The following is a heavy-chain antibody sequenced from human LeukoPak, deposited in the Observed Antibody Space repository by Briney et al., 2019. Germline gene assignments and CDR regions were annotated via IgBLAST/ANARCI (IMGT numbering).Heavy chain of an antibody. D-gene: IGHD4-11*01. CDR3: ARSLTSNQGWFDP. Sequence: ASVKVSCKASGYTFTGYYMHWVRQAPGQGLEWMGWINPNSGGTNYAQKFQGRVTMTRDTSISTAYMELSRLRSDDTAVFYCARSLTSNQGWFDPWGQGTLVTVSS. CDR2: INPNSGGT. CDR1: GYTFTGYY. J-gene: IGHJ5*02. V-gene: IGHV1-2*02.